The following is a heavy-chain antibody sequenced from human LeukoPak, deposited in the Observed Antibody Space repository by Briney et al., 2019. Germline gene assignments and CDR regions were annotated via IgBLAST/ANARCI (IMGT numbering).Heavy chain of an antibody. J-gene: IGHJ4*02. Sequence: PSETLSLTCTVSSGSISSYYWSWIRQPPGKGLEWIGYINHSGSTNYNPSLKSRVTISVDTSKNQYSLKVTSVTAADTAVYYCARLSGNYFDYWGQGTLVIVSS. CDR3: ARLSGNYFDY. CDR2: INHSGST. D-gene: IGHD6-19*01. CDR1: SGSISSYY. V-gene: IGHV4-59*01.